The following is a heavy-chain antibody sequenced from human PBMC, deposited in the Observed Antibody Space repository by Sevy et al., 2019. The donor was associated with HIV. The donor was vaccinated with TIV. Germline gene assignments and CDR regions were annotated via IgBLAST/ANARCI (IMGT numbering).Heavy chain of an antibody. D-gene: IGHD5-12*01. V-gene: IGHV3-23*01. J-gene: IGHJ4*02. CDR1: GFTFSSYA. CDR3: ARSEWLRLDYFDY. Sequence: GGSLRLSCAASGFTFSSYAMSWVRQAPGKGLEWVSAISGSGGSTYYADSVKGRFTISRDNSKNTLYLQINSLRAEDTAVYYCARSEWLRLDYFDYWGQGTLVTVSS. CDR2: ISGSGGST.